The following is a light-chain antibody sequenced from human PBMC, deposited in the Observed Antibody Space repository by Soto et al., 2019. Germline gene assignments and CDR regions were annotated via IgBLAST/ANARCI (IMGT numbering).Light chain of an antibody. V-gene: IGLV1-47*02. CDR1: SSNIGSNY. Sequence: QSVLTQPPSASGTPGQRVTISCSGSSSNIGSNYVYWYQQLPGTAPKLLIYSNNQRPSWVPDRFPGSKSGTSASLAISGLRSEDEADYYCAAWDDSLSGRVFGTGTKVTVL. CDR3: AAWDDSLSGRV. CDR2: SNN. J-gene: IGLJ1*01.